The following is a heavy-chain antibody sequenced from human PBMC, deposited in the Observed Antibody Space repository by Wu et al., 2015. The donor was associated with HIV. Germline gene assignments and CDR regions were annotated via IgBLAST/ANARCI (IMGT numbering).Heavy chain of an antibody. CDR2: INPSSGVT. J-gene: IGHJ4*02. CDR3: AAGIQAGGANY. V-gene: IGHV1-2*02. D-gene: IGHD2-21*01. CDR1: GYNFNGHF. Sequence: QVQLVQSGAEMMKPGASLKVSCQTSGYNFNGHFLHWVRQAPGQGLEWMARINPSSGVTDSAEKFQGRVTLTRDKSISTAYLDLYSLRLDDTAFYFCAAGIQAGGANYWGQGTLVTVS.